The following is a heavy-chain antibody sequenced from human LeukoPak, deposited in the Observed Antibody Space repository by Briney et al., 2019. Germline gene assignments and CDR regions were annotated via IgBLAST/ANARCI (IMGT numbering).Heavy chain of an antibody. Sequence: PGGSLRLSCAASGFTFSSYSMNWVRQAPGKGLEWVSSISIDSSYIYYADSLKGLFTISRDNAKNSLYLQMNSLRAEDPAVYYCARDLSSDSGSAVWGQGTTITVSS. CDR2: ISIDSSYI. D-gene: IGHD2-21*01. V-gene: IGHV3-21*01. CDR1: GFTFSSYS. CDR3: ARDLSSDSGSAV. J-gene: IGHJ6*02.